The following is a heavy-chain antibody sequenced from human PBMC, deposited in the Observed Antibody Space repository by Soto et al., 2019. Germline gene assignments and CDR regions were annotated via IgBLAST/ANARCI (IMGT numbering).Heavy chain of an antibody. CDR2: IYYSGST. CDR3: ARHSVDTAMVYDY. CDR1: GGSISSSSYY. V-gene: IGHV4-39*01. D-gene: IGHD5-18*01. J-gene: IGHJ4*02. Sequence: SETLSLTCTVSGGSISSSSYYWGWIRQPPGKGLEWIGSIYYSGSTYYNPSLKSRVTISVDTSKNQFSLKLSSVTAADTAVYYCARHSVDTAMVYDYWGQGTPVTVYS.